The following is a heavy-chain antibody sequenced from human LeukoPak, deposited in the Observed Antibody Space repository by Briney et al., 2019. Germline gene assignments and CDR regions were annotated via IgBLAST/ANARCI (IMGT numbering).Heavy chain of an antibody. D-gene: IGHD3-10*01. J-gene: IGHJ6*02. CDR1: GYTFTSYG. CDR3: ARARVMVRGVIRYYYGMDV. V-gene: IGHV1-18*01. CDR2: ISAYNGNT. Sequence: ASVKVSCKASGYTFTSYGISWVRQAPGQGLEWMGWISAYNGNTNYAQKLQGRVTMTTDTSTSTAYMELRSLRSDDTAVYYCARARVMVRGVIRYYYGMDVWGQGTTVTVSS.